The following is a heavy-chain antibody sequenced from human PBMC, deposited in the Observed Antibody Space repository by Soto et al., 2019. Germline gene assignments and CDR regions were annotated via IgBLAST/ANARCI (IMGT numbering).Heavy chain of an antibody. Sequence: GSLRLSCAASGFTFSSYSMNWVRQAPGKGLEWVSSISSSSSYIYYADSVKGRFTISRDNAKNSLYLQMNSLRAEDTAVYYCARGRELRYFDWLLYWDYWGQGTLVTVSS. V-gene: IGHV3-21*01. D-gene: IGHD3-9*01. CDR1: GFTFSSYS. J-gene: IGHJ4*02. CDR3: ARGRELRYFDWLLYWDY. CDR2: ISSSSSYI.